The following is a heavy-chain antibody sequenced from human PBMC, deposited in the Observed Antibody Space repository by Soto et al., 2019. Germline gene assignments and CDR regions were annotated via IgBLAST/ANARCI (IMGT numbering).Heavy chain of an antibody. CDR3: ARAKPPPVLMVYAIRGGYYGMDV. J-gene: IGHJ6*02. CDR1: GGSISSSNW. D-gene: IGHD2-8*01. V-gene: IGHV4-4*02. CDR2: IYHSGST. Sequence: QVQLQESGPGLVKPSGTLSLTCAVSGGSISSSNWWSWVRQPPGKGLEWIGEIYHSGSTNYNPSLKSRVTISVDKSKNQAYMKLSSVAAADTAVYYCARAKPPPVLMVYAIRGGYYGMDVWGQGTTVTVSS.